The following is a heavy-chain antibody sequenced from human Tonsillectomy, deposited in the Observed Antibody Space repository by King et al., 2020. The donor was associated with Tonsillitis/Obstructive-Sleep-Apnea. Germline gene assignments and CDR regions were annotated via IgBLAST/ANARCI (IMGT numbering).Heavy chain of an antibody. Sequence: VQLQQWGAGLLKPSETLSLTCAVYGGSFSGYYWSWIRQPPEKGLEWIGEINHSGSTNYIPSLQSRVTISLDTSKNQFSLKLNSVTAADTAVYYCARGLTVTTDDAFDIWGQATMVTVSS. V-gene: IGHV4-34*01. D-gene: IGHD4-17*01. J-gene: IGHJ3*02. CDR2: INHSGST. CDR3: ARGLTVTTDDAFDI. CDR1: GGSFSGYY.